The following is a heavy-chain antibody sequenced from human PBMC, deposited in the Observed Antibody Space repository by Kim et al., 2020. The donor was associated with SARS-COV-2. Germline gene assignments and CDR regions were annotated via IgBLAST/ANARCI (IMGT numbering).Heavy chain of an antibody. CDR2: IYAGNGNT. V-gene: IGHV1-3*01. D-gene: IGHD4-17*01. Sequence: ASVKVSCKASGYTFTSYAMHWVCQAPGQRLEWMGWIYAGNGNTKYSQKFQGRVTITRDTSASTAYMELSSLRSEDTAVYYCARVYGDYVASPGYWGQGTLVTVSS. CDR3: ARVYGDYVASPGY. J-gene: IGHJ4*02. CDR1: GYTFTSYA.